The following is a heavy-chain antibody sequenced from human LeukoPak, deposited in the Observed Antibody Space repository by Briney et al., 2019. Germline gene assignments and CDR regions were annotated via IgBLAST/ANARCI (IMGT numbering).Heavy chain of an antibody. V-gene: IGHV3-7*03. CDR3: AREIWGPEC. J-gene: IGHJ4*02. CDR2: IKQDGSDK. CDR1: GFTFVRYY. Sequence: GGSLRHSCAASGFTFVRYYMTWVRQAPGKGLEWVANIKQDGSDKNYVDSVKGRFTISRDNTKNLVFLQMNSLTGEDTAVYYCAREIWGPECWGQGTLVTVSS. D-gene: IGHD7-27*01.